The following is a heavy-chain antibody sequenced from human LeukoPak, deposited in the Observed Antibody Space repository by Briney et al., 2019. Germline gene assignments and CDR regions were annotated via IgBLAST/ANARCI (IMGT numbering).Heavy chain of an antibody. CDR3: AKDRGYSGYDFDY. CDR1: GFTFSSYA. V-gene: IGHV3-23*01. Sequence: GGSLRLSCAASGFTFSSYAMSWVRQAPGKGLEWVSTISGGGGSAYYADSVKGRFTISRDSSENTLYLQMNSLRAEDTAVYYCAKDRGYSGYDFDYWGQGTLVTVSS. J-gene: IGHJ4*02. CDR2: ISGGGGSA. D-gene: IGHD5-12*01.